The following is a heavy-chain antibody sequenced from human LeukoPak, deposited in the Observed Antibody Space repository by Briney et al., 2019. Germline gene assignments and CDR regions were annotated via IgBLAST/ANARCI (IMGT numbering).Heavy chain of an antibody. J-gene: IGHJ6*03. CDR3: AKAGRAVAGYYYYYYMDV. D-gene: IGHD6-19*01. CDR2: ISWNSGSI. Sequence: GGSPRLSCAASGFTFDDYAMHWVRQAPGKGLEWVSGISWNSGSIGYADSVKGRFTISRDNAKNSLYLQMNSLRAEDTALYYCAKAGRAVAGYYYYYYMDVWGKGTTVTVSS. V-gene: IGHV3-9*01. CDR1: GFTFDDYA.